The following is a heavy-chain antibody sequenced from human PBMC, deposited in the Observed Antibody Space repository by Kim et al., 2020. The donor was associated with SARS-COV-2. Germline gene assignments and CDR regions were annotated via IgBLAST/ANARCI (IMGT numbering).Heavy chain of an antibody. J-gene: IGHJ6*03. Sequence: GGSLRLSCAASGFTFSSYSMNWVRQAPGKGLEWVSSISSSSSYIYYADSVKGRFTISRDNAKNSLYLQMNSLRAEDTAVYYCARGGPNSPYSLYYDFWSGYYPRVDYYCTDVGDKGTTSTVTS. CDR3: ARGGPNSPYSLYYDFWSGYYPRVDYYCTDV. V-gene: IGHV3-21*01. CDR2: ISSSSSYI. CDR1: GFTFSSYS. D-gene: IGHD3-3*01.